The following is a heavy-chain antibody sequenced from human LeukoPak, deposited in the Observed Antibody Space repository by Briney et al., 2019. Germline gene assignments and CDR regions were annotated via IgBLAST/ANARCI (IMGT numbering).Heavy chain of an antibody. D-gene: IGHD2-2*02. Sequence: GGSLRLSCAASGFTFSSYAMHWVRQALGKGLEWVAVISYDGSNKYYADSVKGRFTISSDNSKNTLYLQMNSLRAEDTAVYYCARDYGVYCSSTSCYTYYFDYWGQGTLVTVSS. CDR2: ISYDGSNK. CDR1: GFTFSSYA. J-gene: IGHJ4*02. CDR3: ARDYGVYCSSTSCYTYYFDY. V-gene: IGHV3-30-3*01.